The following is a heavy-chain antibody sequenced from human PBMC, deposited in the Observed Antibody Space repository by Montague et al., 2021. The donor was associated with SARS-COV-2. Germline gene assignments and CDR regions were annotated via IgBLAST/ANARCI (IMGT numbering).Heavy chain of an antibody. CDR1: GFSFNHYP. V-gene: IGHV3-30*04. D-gene: IGHD5/OR15-5a*01. CDR2: ISNDGTNT. Sequence: SLRLSCAASGFSFNHYPIHWVRQAPGKGLEWVAHISNDGTNTNYTDSVKGRFTISRDNSNNTLNLQMNSLRPGDMAVYYCAREIHTIGHVYVIDIWGQGTMVTVSS. J-gene: IGHJ3*02. CDR3: AREIHTIGHVYVIDI.